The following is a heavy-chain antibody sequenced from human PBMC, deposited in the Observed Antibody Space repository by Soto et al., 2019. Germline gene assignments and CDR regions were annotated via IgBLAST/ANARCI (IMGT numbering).Heavy chain of an antibody. D-gene: IGHD6-6*01. V-gene: IGHV1-69*06. Sequence: SVKLTCNASGCTLSSYAIIWVRPAPGQGLEWMGGIIPIFGTANYAQKFQGRVTITADKSTSTAYMELSSLRSEDTAVYYCARETGDSSSSLDYWGQGTLVTVSS. CDR3: ARETGDSSSSLDY. CDR2: IIPIFGTA. J-gene: IGHJ4*02. CDR1: GCTLSSYA.